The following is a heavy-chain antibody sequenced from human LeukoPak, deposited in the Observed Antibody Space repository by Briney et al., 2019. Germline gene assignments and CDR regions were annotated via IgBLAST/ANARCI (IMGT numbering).Heavy chain of an antibody. J-gene: IGHJ4*02. CDR2: IIPIFGTA. CDR1: GYTFTSYG. V-gene: IGHV1-69*13. CDR3: ARWGGSSYGNALDY. D-gene: IGHD5-18*01. Sequence: SVKVSCKASGYTFTSYGISWVRQAPGQGLEWMGGIIPIFGTANYAQKFQGRVTITADESTSTAYMELSSLRSEDTAVYYCARWGGSSYGNALDYWGQGTLVTVSS.